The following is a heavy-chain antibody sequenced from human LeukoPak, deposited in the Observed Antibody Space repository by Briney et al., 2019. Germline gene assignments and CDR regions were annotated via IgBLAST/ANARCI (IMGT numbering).Heavy chain of an antibody. CDR1: GGSFSGYY. D-gene: IGHD6-13*01. Sequence: SETLSLTCAVYGGSFSGYYWSWIRQPPGKGLERIGEINHSGSTNYNPSLKSRVTISVDTSKNQFSLKLSSVTAADTAVYYCASTPASIAAAGKYYYYYMDVWGKGTTVTDSS. V-gene: IGHV4-34*01. CDR3: ASTPASIAAAGKYYYYYMDV. CDR2: INHSGST. J-gene: IGHJ6*03.